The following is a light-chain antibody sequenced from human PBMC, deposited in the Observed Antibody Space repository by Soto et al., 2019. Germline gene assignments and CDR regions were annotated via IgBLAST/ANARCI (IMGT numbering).Light chain of an antibody. V-gene: IGKV1-12*01. CDR3: QQGDSFPFT. Sequence: DIHMTQSPSSVSASVGDSVIITCRASQAISSWVAWYQQKPGIAPKLLISAASSLESGVPRRFSGSGSGTDFTLIISSLQPEDFATYFCQQGDSFPFTFGGGTKVEIK. J-gene: IGKJ4*01. CDR2: AAS. CDR1: QAISSW.